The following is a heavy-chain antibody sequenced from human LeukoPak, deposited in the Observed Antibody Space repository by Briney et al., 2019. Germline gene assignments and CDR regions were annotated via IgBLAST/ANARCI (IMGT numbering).Heavy chain of an antibody. D-gene: IGHD3-3*01. Sequence: ASVKVSCTASGYTFTGYYMHWVRQAPGQGLEWMGWINPNSGGTNYAQKFQGRVTMTRDTSISTAYMELSRLRSDDTAVYYCARWHTIFGVVINVDGMDVWGQGTTATVSS. CDR2: INPNSGGT. V-gene: IGHV1-2*02. J-gene: IGHJ6*02. CDR3: ARWHTIFGVVINVDGMDV. CDR1: GYTFTGYY.